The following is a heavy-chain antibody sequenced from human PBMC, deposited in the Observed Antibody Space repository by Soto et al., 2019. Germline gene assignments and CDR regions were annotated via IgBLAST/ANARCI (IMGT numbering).Heavy chain of an antibody. CDR3: ARDLGSGSYPNWFDP. J-gene: IGHJ5*02. CDR1: GGSISSYY. Sequence: PSETLSLTCTVSGGSISSYYWSWIRQPPGKGLEWIGYIYYSGSTNYNPSLKSRVTISVDTSKNQFSLKLSSVTAADTAVYYCARDLGSGSYPNWFDPWGQGTPVTVSS. V-gene: IGHV4-59*01. CDR2: IYYSGST. D-gene: IGHD3-10*01.